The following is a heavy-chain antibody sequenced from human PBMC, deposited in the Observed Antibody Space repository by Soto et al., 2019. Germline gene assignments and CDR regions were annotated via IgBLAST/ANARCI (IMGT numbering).Heavy chain of an antibody. Sequence: QVQLQESGPGLVKPSQTLSLTCTVSGGSISSGGYYWSWIRQHPGKGLEWIGYIYYRGSTYYNPSLKSRVTISVNTSKNQFSLKRSSVTAADTAVYYCAMGDDSSGLGRKHWGQGTLVTVSS. J-gene: IGHJ4*02. D-gene: IGHD3-22*01. CDR1: GGSISSGGYY. CDR2: IYYRGST. CDR3: AMGDDSSGLGRKH. V-gene: IGHV4-31*03.